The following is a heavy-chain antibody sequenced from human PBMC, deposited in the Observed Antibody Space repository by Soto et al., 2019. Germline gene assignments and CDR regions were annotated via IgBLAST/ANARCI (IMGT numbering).Heavy chain of an antibody. CDR1: GFTFSSYG. J-gene: IGHJ6*03. Sequence: QVQLVESGGGVAQPGRSLGLSCAASGFTFSSYGMHWVRQAPGKGLEWVAVIWYDGSNKYYADSLRDRFTISRDNSKNTLYLHMNSLIAEDTAVYYCARDGAATTVTTGSYYYYYMDVWGKGTTVTVSS. V-gene: IGHV3-33*01. CDR2: IWYDGSNK. D-gene: IGHD4-4*01. CDR3: ARDGAATTVTTGSYYYYYMDV.